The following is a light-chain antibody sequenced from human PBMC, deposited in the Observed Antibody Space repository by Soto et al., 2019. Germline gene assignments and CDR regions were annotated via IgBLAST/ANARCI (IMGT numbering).Light chain of an antibody. V-gene: IGLV2-23*02. Sequence: QSALTQPASVSGSPGQSITISCTGTRSDVGGYNHASWYQQHPGKAPKLMIYDVNKRPSGVSNHFSGSKSGNTASLTISGLQVEDEADYYCCSYAGSSTWVFGGGTMLTVL. CDR3: CSYAGSSTWV. CDR1: RSDVGGYNH. J-gene: IGLJ3*02. CDR2: DVN.